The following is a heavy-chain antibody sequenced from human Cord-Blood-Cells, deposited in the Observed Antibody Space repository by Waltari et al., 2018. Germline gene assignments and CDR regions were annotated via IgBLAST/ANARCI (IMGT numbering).Heavy chain of an antibody. D-gene: IGHD3-10*01. J-gene: IGHJ3*02. V-gene: IGHV3-21*01. CDR2: ISSSSSYI. Sequence: EVQLVESGGGLVKPGGSLRLSCAASGFTFSSYSMNWVRQAPGKGREWGSYISSSSSYIYYADSVKGRFTISRDNAKNSLYLQMNSLRAEDTAVYYCARSGYFGDAFDIWGQGTMVTVSS. CDR3: ARSGYFGDAFDI. CDR1: GFTFSSYS.